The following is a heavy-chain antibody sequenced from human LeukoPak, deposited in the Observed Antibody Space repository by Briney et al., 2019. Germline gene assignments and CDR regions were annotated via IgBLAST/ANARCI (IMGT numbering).Heavy chain of an antibody. D-gene: IGHD3-10*02. CDR3: ARGTMFPYYFDY. CDR1: GFSFSTYG. V-gene: IGHV3-23*01. Sequence: GGSLRLSCAGSGFSFSTYGMTWVRQAPGKGLEWVSSVSSSGETTYYADSVKGRFTISRDNSKSTLYLQMNSLRAEDTAVYYCARGTMFPYYFDYWGQGTLVTVSS. J-gene: IGHJ4*02. CDR2: VSSSGETT.